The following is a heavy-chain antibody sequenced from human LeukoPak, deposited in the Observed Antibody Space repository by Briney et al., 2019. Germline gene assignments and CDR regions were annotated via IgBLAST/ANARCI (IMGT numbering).Heavy chain of an antibody. D-gene: IGHD1-26*01. V-gene: IGHV4-34*01. Sequence: SETLSLTCAVYGGSFSGYYWSWIRQPPGKGLEWIGEINHSGSTNYNPSLKSRVTISVDASKNQFSLKLSSVTAADTAVYYCARHIPSIVGATLDYWGQGTLVTVSS. CDR1: GGSFSGYY. CDR3: ARHIPSIVGATLDY. J-gene: IGHJ4*02. CDR2: INHSGST.